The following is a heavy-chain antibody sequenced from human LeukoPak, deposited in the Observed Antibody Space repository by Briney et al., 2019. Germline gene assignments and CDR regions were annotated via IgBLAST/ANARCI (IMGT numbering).Heavy chain of an antibody. CDR3: VRDGGTDWYDP. CDR2: IKHDASER. CDR1: GFTISDYW. Sequence: PRGSLTLSCAVSGFTISDYWMTWVRQAPGKGLEWVANIKHDASERTYVGSVKGRFTISRDNAKNSIFLQMNSLRVEDMATYYCVRDGGTDWYDPWGQGTLVSVSS. J-gene: IGHJ5*02. V-gene: IGHV3-7*01. D-gene: IGHD3-16*01.